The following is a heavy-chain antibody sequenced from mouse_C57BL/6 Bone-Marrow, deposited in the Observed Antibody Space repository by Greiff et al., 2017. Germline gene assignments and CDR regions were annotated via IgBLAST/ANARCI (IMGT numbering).Heavy chain of an antibody. J-gene: IGHJ2*01. CDR3: ARRGYDY. D-gene: IGHD3-1*01. Sequence: DVQLQESGPVLVKPGASVKMSCKASGYTFTDYYMNWVKQSHGKSLEWIGVINPYNGGTSYNQKFKGKATLTVDKSSSTAYMELNSLTSEDSAVYYCARRGYDYWGQGTTLTVSS. CDR1: GYTFTDYY. V-gene: IGHV1-19*01. CDR2: INPYNGGT.